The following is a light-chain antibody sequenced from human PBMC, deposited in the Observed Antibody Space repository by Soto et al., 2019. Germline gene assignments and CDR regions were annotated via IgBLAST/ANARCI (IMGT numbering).Light chain of an antibody. V-gene: IGKV3-20*01. CDR1: QTFSNSF. J-gene: IGKJ1*01. CDR3: QQYGSSYPWT. CDR2: GAS. Sequence: EIVLTQSPGTLSLSPGERATLSCRASQTFSNSFLSWFQQIPGQAPRLLIYGASMRATGIPDRFSGSGSGTDFTLTIRRLEPEDFAVYYCQQYGSSYPWTFGQGTKVDIK.